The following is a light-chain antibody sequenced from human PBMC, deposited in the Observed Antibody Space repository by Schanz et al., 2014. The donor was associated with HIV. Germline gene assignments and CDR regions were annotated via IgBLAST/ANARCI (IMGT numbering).Light chain of an antibody. CDR2: DVS. CDR1: SSDVGDYNY. V-gene: IGLV2-14*03. Sequence: QSALTQPPSASGSPGQSVTISCTGTSSDVGDYNYVSWYQQHPGKAPKLMIYDVSNRPSGVSNRFSGSKSGNTASLTISGLQAEDEADYYCASYTTSHTFVFGTGTKLTVL. CDR3: ASYTTSHTFV. J-gene: IGLJ1*01.